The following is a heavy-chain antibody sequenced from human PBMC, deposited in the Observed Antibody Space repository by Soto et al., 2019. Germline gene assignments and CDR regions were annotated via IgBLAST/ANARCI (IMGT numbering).Heavy chain of an antibody. CDR2: ISYSGAT. D-gene: IGHD4-17*01. CDR1: GGSIRSNSDS. Sequence: QVQLQESGPGLVKPSETLSLTCTVSGGSIRSNSDSWGWFRQPPGKGLEWVATISYSGATYHSPSLRRRVTISVDTSENQFFLKLTSVTAADTAVYYCARQENGDGDYSPLGQGTLVIVSS. CDR3: ARQENGDGDYSP. V-gene: IGHV4-39*01. J-gene: IGHJ5*02.